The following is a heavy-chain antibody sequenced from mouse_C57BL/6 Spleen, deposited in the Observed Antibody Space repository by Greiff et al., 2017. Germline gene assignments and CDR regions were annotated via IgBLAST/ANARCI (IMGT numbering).Heavy chain of an antibody. J-gene: IGHJ3*01. CDR2: ISYDGSN. V-gene: IGHV3-6*01. D-gene: IGHD1-1*01. CDR3: AREHYYGSSPAWFAY. CDR1: GYSITSGYY. Sequence: EVQLQESGPGLVKPSQSLSLTCSVTGYSITSGYYWNWIRQFPGNKLEWMGYISYDGSNNYNPSLKNRISITRDTSKNQFFLKLNSVTTEDTATYFCAREHYYGSSPAWFAYWGQGTLVTVSA.